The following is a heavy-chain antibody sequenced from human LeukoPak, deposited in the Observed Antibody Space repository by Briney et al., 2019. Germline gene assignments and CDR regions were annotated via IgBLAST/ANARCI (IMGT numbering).Heavy chain of an antibody. Sequence: GGSLRLSCAPSGFTVSSNYMNWVRQAPGKGLEWVSVIYSGGSTYYADSVKGRFTISRDNSKNTLYLQMNSLRAEDTAVYYCARDSQYCSSGSCSPGASDIWGQGTMVTVSS. V-gene: IGHV3-66*01. CDR3: ARDSQYCSSGSCSPGASDI. CDR2: IYSGGST. CDR1: GFTVSSNY. J-gene: IGHJ3*02. D-gene: IGHD2-15*01.